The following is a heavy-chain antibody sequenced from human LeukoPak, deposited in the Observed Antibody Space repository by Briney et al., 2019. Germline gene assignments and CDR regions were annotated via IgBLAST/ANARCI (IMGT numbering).Heavy chain of an antibody. CDR2: ISYDASNK. Sequence: PGTSLRLSCAASGFTFSSYTMHWVRQVPGKGLEWVAIISYDASNKYFADSVKGRFTISRDKNMLYLQMSSLRAEDTAVYYCARDQENYDSSGSFDYWGQGTLVTVSS. CDR3: ARDQENYDSSGSFDY. V-gene: IGHV3-30*04. J-gene: IGHJ4*02. CDR1: GFTFSSYT. D-gene: IGHD3-22*01.